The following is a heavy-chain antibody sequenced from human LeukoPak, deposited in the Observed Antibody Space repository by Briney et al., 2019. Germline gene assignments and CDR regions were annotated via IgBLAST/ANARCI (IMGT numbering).Heavy chain of an antibody. Sequence: SETLSLTCAVYGGSFSGYYWSWIRQPPGKGLEWIGEINHSGSTNYNPSLKSRVTMSVDTSKNQFSLTLSSVTAADTAVYYCARVTPNYYDSSGYYFNFDYWGQGTLVTVSS. CDR2: INHSGST. D-gene: IGHD3-22*01. CDR3: ARVTPNYYDSSGYYFNFDY. J-gene: IGHJ4*02. CDR1: GGSFSGYY. V-gene: IGHV4-34*01.